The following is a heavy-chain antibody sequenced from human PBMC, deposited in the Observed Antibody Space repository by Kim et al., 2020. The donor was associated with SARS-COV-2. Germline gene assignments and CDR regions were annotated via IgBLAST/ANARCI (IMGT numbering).Heavy chain of an antibody. Sequence: KFQGRVTITADESTSTAYMELSSLRSEDTAVYYCARWLHYDILTGSYFDYWGQGTLVTVSS. CDR3: ARWLHYDILTGSYFDY. J-gene: IGHJ4*02. V-gene: IGHV1-69*01. D-gene: IGHD3-9*01.